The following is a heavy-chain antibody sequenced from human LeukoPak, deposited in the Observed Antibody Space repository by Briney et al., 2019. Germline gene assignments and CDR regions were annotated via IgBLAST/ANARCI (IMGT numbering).Heavy chain of an antibody. V-gene: IGHV1-46*01. CDR3: ARSLVDIVLMVYAMDY. D-gene: IGHD2-8*01. J-gene: IGHJ4*02. CDR2: INPSGGST. Sequence: ASVKVSCKASGYTFTSYYMHWVRQAPGQGLEWMGIINPSGGSTSYAQKFQGRVTMTRDTSISTAYMELSRLRSDDTAVYYCARSLVDIVLMVYAMDYWGQGTLVTVSS. CDR1: GYTFTSYY.